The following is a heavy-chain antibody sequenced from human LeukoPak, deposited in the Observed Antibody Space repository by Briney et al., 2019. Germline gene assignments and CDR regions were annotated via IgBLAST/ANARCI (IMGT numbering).Heavy chain of an antibody. CDR3: ARHRGHSGYDEPFDY. CDR2: IYPGDSDT. CDR1: GYIFTSYW. D-gene: IGHD5-12*01. V-gene: IGHV5-51*01. J-gene: IGHJ4*02. Sequence: GESLKISCKGSGYIFTSYWIGWVRQMPGKGLEWMGIIYPGDSDTRYSPSFQGQVTISADKSISTAYLQWSSLKASDTAMYYCARHRGHSGYDEPFDYWGQGTLVTVSS.